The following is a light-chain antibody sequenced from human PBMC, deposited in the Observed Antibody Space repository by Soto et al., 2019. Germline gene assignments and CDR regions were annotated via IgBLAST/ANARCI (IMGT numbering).Light chain of an antibody. CDR3: QQYSNYWT. Sequence: DIQMTQSPSTLSASVGDRVTVTCRASQSISKWLAWFQQKPGKAPKLLIYDASNLESGVPSRFSGSGSGTEFTLTISSLQPDDFATYYCQQYSNYWTFGQETKVDIK. J-gene: IGKJ1*01. CDR2: DAS. CDR1: QSISKW. V-gene: IGKV1-5*01.